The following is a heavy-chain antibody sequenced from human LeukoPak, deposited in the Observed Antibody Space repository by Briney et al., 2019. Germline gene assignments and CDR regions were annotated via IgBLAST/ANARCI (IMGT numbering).Heavy chain of an antibody. D-gene: IGHD4-17*01. CDR2: LSSSGGST. CDR1: GFFFSNYD. J-gene: IGHJ4*02. V-gene: IGHV3-23*01. Sequence: GSLRLSCVASGFFFSNYDMNWVRQAPGKGLEWVSGLSSSGGSTFYADSVKGRFTISRDNSKNTVYLQMNSLRGEDTAIYYCARGVTVTTDFWGPGTLVTVSS. CDR3: ARGVTVTTDF.